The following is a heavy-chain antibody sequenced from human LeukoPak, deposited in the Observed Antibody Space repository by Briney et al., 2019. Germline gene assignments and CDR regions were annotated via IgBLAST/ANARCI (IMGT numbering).Heavy chain of an antibody. CDR1: GFTFSNYA. D-gene: IGHD1-26*01. Sequence: PGGSLRLSCAASGFTFSNYAMNWVRQAPGKGLEWVSSISSSSSYIYYADSVKGRFTISRDNAKNSLYLQMNSLRAEDTAVYYCARDRVGATIWFDPWGQGTLVTVSS. J-gene: IGHJ5*02. V-gene: IGHV3-21*01. CDR2: ISSSSSYI. CDR3: ARDRVGATIWFDP.